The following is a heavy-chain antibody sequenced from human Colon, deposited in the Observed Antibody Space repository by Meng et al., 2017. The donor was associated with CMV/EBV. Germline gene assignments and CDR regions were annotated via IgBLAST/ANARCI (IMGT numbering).Heavy chain of an antibody. CDR1: GLTFRTYA. Sequence: GESLKISCEVSGLTFRTYAMAWVRQAPGKGLEWVSGISGSGDRAYYAESVKGRFNISRDNSKNTLYMNLNNLRVEDTAVYYCERGGIAAANWFDPWGQGTLVTVSS. J-gene: IGHJ5*02. CDR2: ISGSGDRA. V-gene: IGHV3-23*01. CDR3: ERGGIAAANWFDP. D-gene: IGHD6-13*01.